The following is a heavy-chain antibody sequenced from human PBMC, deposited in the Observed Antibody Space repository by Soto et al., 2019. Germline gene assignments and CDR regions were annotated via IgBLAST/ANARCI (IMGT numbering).Heavy chain of an antibody. CDR1: GFTFSSYW. Sequence: EVQLVESGGGLVQPGGSLRLSCAASGFTFSSYWMHWVRQAPGKGLVWVSRINSDVSSTSYADSVKGRFTISRDNAKNTLYLQMNSLRAEDTAVYYCARETIGYCSGGSCYPYYYYYGMDVWGQGTTVTGSS. D-gene: IGHD2-15*01. CDR2: INSDVSST. J-gene: IGHJ6*02. CDR3: ARETIGYCSGGSCYPYYYYYGMDV. V-gene: IGHV3-74*01.